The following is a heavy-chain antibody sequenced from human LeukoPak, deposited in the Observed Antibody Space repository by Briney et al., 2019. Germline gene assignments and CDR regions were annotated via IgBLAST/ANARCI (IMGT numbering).Heavy chain of an antibody. Sequence: GGSLRLSCAASRFIFRNYGMHWVRQAPGKGLEWVTFISSDGTNKDYADSVKGRFTISRDNAKNSLYLQMNSLRAEDTAVYYCAELGITMIGGVWGKGTTVTISS. CDR1: RFIFRNYG. D-gene: IGHD3-10*02. CDR2: ISSDGTNK. V-gene: IGHV3-30*04. J-gene: IGHJ6*04. CDR3: AELGITMIGGV.